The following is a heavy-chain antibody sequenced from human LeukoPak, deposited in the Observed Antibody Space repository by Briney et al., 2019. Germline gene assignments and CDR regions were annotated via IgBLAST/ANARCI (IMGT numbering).Heavy chain of an antibody. Sequence: KPSQTLSLTCTVSGGSISSGGYYWSWIRQHPGKGLEWIGYIYYSGSTYYNPSLKSRVTISVDTSKNQFSLKLSSVTAADTAVYYCARAVAVGYSRQSFDPWGQGTLVTVSS. CDR3: ARAVAVGYSRQSFDP. CDR1: GGSISSGGYY. V-gene: IGHV4-31*03. J-gene: IGHJ5*02. D-gene: IGHD6-13*01. CDR2: IYYSGST.